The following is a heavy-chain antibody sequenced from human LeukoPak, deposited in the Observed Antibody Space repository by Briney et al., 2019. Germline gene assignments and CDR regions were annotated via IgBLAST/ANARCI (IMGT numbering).Heavy chain of an antibody. Sequence: GGSLRLSCAPSRFTFSSYGMQWVRQAPGRGLEWVEFIRYEGSNKYYADSVEGRFTIPRDNSKNTLYLQMNSRRTEDTAVYYRARAESGRIVGATPDYWGQGTLVTVSS. CDR1: RFTFSSYG. CDR3: ARAESGRIVGATPDY. V-gene: IGHV3-30*02. J-gene: IGHJ4*02. CDR2: IRYEGSNK. D-gene: IGHD1-26*01.